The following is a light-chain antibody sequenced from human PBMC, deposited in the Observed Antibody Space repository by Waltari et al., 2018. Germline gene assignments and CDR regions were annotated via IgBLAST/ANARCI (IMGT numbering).Light chain of an antibody. V-gene: IGKV1-33*01. J-gene: IGKJ4*01. CDR1: QDITNN. Sequence: DIQMTQSPSSLSASVGDRVTISCQAIQDITNNLNWYQQKPGQAPKLLIYESSTLHTGVPSRCRGRGYGTDFTLIISRLQPEDVATYYCQHFENLPLTFGGGTKVEIK. CDR3: QHFENLPLT. CDR2: ESS.